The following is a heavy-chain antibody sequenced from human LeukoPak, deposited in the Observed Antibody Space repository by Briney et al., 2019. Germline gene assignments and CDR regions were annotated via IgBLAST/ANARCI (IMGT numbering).Heavy chain of an antibody. CDR2: IRSKTYGGAA. J-gene: IGHJ4*02. CDR1: GFTFRDYA. V-gene: IGHV3-49*04. CDR3: TRIGIGIIGRDPVDY. Sequence: GGSLRLSGAASGFTFRDYAMSWVRLAPGKGLQWVGFIRSKTYGGAADYGASVKGRFTIYRDDSQSIAYLLMTRLEIEDTAVYYCTRIGIGIIGRDPVDYWGQGTLVTVSS. D-gene: IGHD2-21*01.